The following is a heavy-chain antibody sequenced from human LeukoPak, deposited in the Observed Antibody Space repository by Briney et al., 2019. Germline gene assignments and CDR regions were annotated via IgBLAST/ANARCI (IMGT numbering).Heavy chain of an antibody. J-gene: IGHJ6*02. CDR3: ARAGDYYYYGMDV. CDR2: INAGNGNT. D-gene: IGHD3-16*01. V-gene: IGHV1-3*01. CDR1: GYTFTIYA. Sequence: GASVTVSFTASGYTFTIYAMHWVRQAPGQRLEWMGWINAGNGNTKYSQKFQGRVTITRDTSASTAYMELSSLRSEDTAVYYCARAGDYYYYGMDVWGQGTTVTVSS.